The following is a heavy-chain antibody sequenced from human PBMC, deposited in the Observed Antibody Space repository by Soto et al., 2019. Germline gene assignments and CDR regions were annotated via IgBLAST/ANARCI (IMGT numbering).Heavy chain of an antibody. CDR2: IYYSGST. V-gene: IGHV4-31*03. CDR1: GGSISSGGYY. Sequence: QVQLQESGPGLVKPSQTLSLTCTVSGGSISSGGYYWSWIRQHPGKGLEWIGYIYYSGSTYYNPSPQRRVTLSVATSKNHFALRLSSATAADTAVYYGARDGGRAVARRVGVWFDPWGQGTLVTVSS. J-gene: IGHJ5*02. D-gene: IGHD3-16*01. CDR3: ARDGGRAVARRVGVWFDP.